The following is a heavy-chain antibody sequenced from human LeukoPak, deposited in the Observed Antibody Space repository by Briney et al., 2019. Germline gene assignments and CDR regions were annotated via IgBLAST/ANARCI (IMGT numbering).Heavy chain of an antibody. Sequence: PGGSLRLSCAASGFTFSDYTMHWVRQAPGKGLEYVSAISGNGGSTYYANSVKGRFTISRDNSKDTLYLQMGSLRTEDMAVYYCARKWRQFNDYWGQETLVTVSS. V-gene: IGHV3-64*01. CDR1: GFTFSDYT. J-gene: IGHJ4*02. CDR2: ISGNGGST. D-gene: IGHD5-24*01. CDR3: ARKWRQFNDY.